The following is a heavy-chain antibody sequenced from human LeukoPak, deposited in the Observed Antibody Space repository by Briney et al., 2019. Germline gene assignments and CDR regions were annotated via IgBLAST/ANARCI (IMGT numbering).Heavy chain of an antibody. CDR2: IESKTDGGTT. J-gene: IGHJ3*02. CDR3: TTQDAFDI. Sequence: KPGGSLRLSCAASGFTFSNAWMSWVRQAPGKGLEWVGRIESKTDGGTTDYAAPVKGRFTISRDDSKNTLYLQMNSLKTEDTAVYYCTTQDAFDIWGQGTMVTVSS. V-gene: IGHV3-15*04. CDR1: GFTFSNAW.